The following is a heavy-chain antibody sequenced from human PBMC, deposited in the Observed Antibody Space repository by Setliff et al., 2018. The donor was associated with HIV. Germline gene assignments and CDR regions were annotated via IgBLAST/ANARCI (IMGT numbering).Heavy chain of an antibody. D-gene: IGHD2-8*02. CDR3: ARIDPGKYWSSDY. CDR2: IYGTGST. J-gene: IGHJ4*02. V-gene: IGHV4-4*07. Sequence: KSSETLSLTCTVSGGSVSSYYWSWIRQPAGKGLEWIGRIYGTGSTTYSPSLESRVTTSIDRSNNLFSLELTSVTAADTAVYYCARIDPGKYWSSDYWGPGTLVTVSS. CDR1: GGSVSSYY.